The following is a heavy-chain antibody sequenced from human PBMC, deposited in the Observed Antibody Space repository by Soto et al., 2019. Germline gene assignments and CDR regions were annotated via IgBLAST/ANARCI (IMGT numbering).Heavy chain of an antibody. CDR1: GYRFTSYW. J-gene: IGHJ3*02. V-gene: IGHV5-51*01. CDR3: ARSAGAVTTAHDAFDI. D-gene: IGHD4-17*01. Sequence: GESLKISCKGSGYRFTSYWIGWVRQMPGKGLEWMGIIYPGDSDTRYSPSFQGQVTISADKSISTAYLQWSSLKASDTAMYYCARSAGAVTTAHDAFDIWGQGTMVTVSS. CDR2: IYPGDSDT.